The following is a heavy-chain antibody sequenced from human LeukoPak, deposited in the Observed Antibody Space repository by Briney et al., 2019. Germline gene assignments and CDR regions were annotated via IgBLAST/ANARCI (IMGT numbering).Heavy chain of an antibody. J-gene: IGHJ4*02. V-gene: IGHV1-18*01. Sequence: ASVKVSCTASGYTFTSYGISWVRQAPGQGLEWMGWISAYNGNTNYAQKLQGRVTMTTDTSTSTAYMELRSLRSDDTAVYYCARDSPRTMVRGVIDHPFDYWGQGTLVTVSS. CDR3: ARDSPRTMVRGVIDHPFDY. D-gene: IGHD3-10*01. CDR2: ISAYNGNT. CDR1: GYTFTSYG.